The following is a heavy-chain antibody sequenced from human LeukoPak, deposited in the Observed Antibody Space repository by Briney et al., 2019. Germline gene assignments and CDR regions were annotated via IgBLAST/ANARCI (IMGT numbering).Heavy chain of an antibody. D-gene: IGHD3-3*01. CDR1: GGSISSYY. V-gene: IGHV4-4*07. CDR3: ARGSGRTYYYYYYMDV. Sequence: SETLSLTCTVSGGSISSYYWSWIRQPAGKGLEWIGRIYTSGSTNYNPSLKSRVTISVDKSNNQFSLKLSSVTAADTAVYYCARGSGRTYYYYYYMDVWGKGTTVTVSS. J-gene: IGHJ6*03. CDR2: IYTSGST.